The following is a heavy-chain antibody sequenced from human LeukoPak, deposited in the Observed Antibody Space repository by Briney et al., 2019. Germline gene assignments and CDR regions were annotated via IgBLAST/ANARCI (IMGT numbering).Heavy chain of an antibody. V-gene: IGHV4-39*01. J-gene: IGHJ4*02. CDR2: IYYSGSS. Sequence: SETLSLTCSVSGGSISSSSSYWGWIRQPPGRGLEWIGSIYYSGSSFDNPALKSRVTISVDTSKNQFSLKLSSVTAADTAVYYCARVVASTSIDSWGQGTLVTVSS. CDR1: GGSISSSSSY. D-gene: IGHD2-15*01. CDR3: ARVVASTSIDS.